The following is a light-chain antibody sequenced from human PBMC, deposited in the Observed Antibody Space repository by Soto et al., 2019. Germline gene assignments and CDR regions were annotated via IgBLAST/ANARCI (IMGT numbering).Light chain of an antibody. V-gene: IGKV1-5*03. CDR1: QSISSW. J-gene: IGKJ5*01. CDR3: QQANSFPIT. CDR2: KAS. Sequence: DIQMTHSPSTLSASVGDRVTITCRASQSISSWLAWYQQKPGKAPKLLIYKASSLESGVPSRFSGSGFGTDFTLTISSLQPEDFATYYCQQANSFPITFGQGTRLEIK.